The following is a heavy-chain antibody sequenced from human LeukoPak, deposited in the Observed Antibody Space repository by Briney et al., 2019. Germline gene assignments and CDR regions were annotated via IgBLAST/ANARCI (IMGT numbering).Heavy chain of an antibody. CDR1: GYTFTSYD. CDR3: AKGVVAATNAAYYGMDV. CDR2: MNPNSGNT. Sequence: ASVKVSCKASGYTFTSYDINWVRQATGQGLEWMGWMNPNSGNTGYAQKFQGRVTMTRNTSISTAYMELSSLRPEDTAVYYCAKGVVAATNAAYYGMDVWGQGTTVTVSS. J-gene: IGHJ6*02. D-gene: IGHD2-15*01. V-gene: IGHV1-8*01.